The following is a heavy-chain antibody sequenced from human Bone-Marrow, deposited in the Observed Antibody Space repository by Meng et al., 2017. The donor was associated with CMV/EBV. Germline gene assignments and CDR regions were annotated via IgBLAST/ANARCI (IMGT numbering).Heavy chain of an antibody. Sequence: SVKVSCKASGFTFTSSAVQWVRQARGQRLEWIGWIVVGSGNTNYAQKFQERVTITRDMSTSTAYMELSSLRSEDTAVYYCAADPLVDLWSGYYFDYWGQGTLVTVSS. CDR2: IVVGSGNT. D-gene: IGHD3-3*01. J-gene: IGHJ4*02. CDR1: GFTFTSSA. V-gene: IGHV1-58*01. CDR3: AADPLVDLWSGYYFDY.